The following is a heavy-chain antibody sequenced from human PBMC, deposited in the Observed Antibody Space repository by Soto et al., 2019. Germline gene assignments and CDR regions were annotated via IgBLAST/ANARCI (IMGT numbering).Heavy chain of an antibody. CDR1: GFTFSSYA. D-gene: IGHD4-17*01. CDR2: ISGSGGST. J-gene: IGHJ4*02. CDR3: AKKIWAGDYGDYGGWGVDY. Sequence: GGSLRLSCAASGFTFSSYAMSWVRQAPGKGLEWVSAISGSGGSTYYADSVKGRFTISRDNSKNTLYLQMNGLRAEDTAVYYCAKKIWAGDYGDYGGWGVDYWGQGTLVTVSS. V-gene: IGHV3-23*01.